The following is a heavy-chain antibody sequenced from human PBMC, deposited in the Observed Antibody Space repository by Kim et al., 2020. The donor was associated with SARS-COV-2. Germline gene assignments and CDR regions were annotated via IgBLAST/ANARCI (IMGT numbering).Heavy chain of an antibody. J-gene: IGHJ4*02. D-gene: IGHD1-26*01. CDR2: IWYDGSSK. V-gene: IGHV3-33*06. CDR3: AKDLIVGATARVGDIDY. Sequence: GGSLRLSCAASGFTFSSYAMHWVRQSPGKGLEWVAVIWYDGSSKYYADSVKGRFTISRDNSKNTLYLQMNSLRAEDTAVYYCAKDLIVGATARVGDIDYWGQGTLVTVSS. CDR1: GFTFSSYA.